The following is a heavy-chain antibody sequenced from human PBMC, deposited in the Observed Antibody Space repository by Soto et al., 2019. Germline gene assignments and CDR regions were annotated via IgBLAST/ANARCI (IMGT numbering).Heavy chain of an antibody. Sequence: PGGSLRLSCAASGFTFSNYAMSWVRQAPGKGLEWVSAISGSGGSTYYADSVKGRFTISRDNSKNTLYLQMNSLRAEDTAVYYCAASAAAATRGWFDPWGQGTLVTVSS. V-gene: IGHV3-23*01. CDR3: AASAAAATRGWFDP. D-gene: IGHD6-13*01. CDR2: ISGSGGST. CDR1: GFTFSNYA. J-gene: IGHJ5*02.